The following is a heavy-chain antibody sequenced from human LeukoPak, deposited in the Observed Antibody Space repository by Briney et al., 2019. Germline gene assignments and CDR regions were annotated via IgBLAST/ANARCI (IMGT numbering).Heavy chain of an antibody. CDR3: ARLRFLEWLLYGKGYYFDY. J-gene: IGHJ4*02. CDR2: INHSGST. Sequence: ASETLSLTCAVYGGSFSGYYWSWIRQPPGKGLEWIGEINHSGSTNCNPSLKSRVTISVDTSKNQFSLKLSSVTAADTAVYYCARLRFLEWLLYGKGYYFDYWGQGTLVTVSS. D-gene: IGHD3-3*01. CDR1: GGSFSGYY. V-gene: IGHV4-34*01.